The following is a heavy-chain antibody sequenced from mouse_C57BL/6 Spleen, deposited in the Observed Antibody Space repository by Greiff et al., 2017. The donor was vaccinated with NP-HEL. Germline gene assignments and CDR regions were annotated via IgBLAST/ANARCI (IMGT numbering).Heavy chain of an antibody. J-gene: IGHJ2*01. D-gene: IGHD2-2*01. V-gene: IGHV7-3*01. CDR2: IRNKANGYKT. CDR1: GFTFTDYY. Sequence: EVKLMESGGGLVQPGGSLSLSCAATGFTFTDYYMSWVRQPPGKALEWLGFIRNKANGYKTEYSASVKGRFTISRDNSQSILYLQMNALGAEDSTTYYCARYRIYYGYDVNYFDYWGQGTTLTVSS. CDR3: ARYRIYYGYDVNYFDY.